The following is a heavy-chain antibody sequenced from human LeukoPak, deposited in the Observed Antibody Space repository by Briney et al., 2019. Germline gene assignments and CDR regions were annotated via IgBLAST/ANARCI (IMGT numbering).Heavy chain of an antibody. D-gene: IGHD3-10*01. V-gene: IGHV3-53*01. CDR1: GFTVSDPH. CDR2: LHPGGNT. CDR3: ARGHYPGSAS. J-gene: IGHJ5*02. Sequence: PGGSLRLSCAASGFTVSDPHMSWVRQAPGKGLEWVSVLHPGGNTYYADSVKGRFTISRDNSKNTLYLQMNSLRAEDTAVYYCARGHYPGSASWGQGTLVTVSS.